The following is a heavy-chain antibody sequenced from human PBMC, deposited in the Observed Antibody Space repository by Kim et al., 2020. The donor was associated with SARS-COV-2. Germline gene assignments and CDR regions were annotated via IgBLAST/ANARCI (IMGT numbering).Heavy chain of an antibody. D-gene: IGHD3-10*01. CDR1: GFTFSDYY. CDR3: ARVGGYYGSGSYGDPLDY. J-gene: IGHJ4*02. V-gene: IGHV3-11*01. CDR2: ISSSGSTI. Sequence: GGSLRLSCAASGFTFSDYYMSWIHQAPGKGLEWVSYISSSGSTIYYADSVKGRFTISRDNAKNSLYLQMNSLRAEDTAVYYCARVGGYYGSGSYGDPLDYWGQGTLVTVSS.